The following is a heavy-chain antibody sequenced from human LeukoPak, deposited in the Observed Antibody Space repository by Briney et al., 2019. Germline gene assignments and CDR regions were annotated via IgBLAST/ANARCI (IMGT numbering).Heavy chain of an antibody. D-gene: IGHD2-21*02. CDR2: MNPNSGNT. CDR1: GYTFTSYD. CDR3: ASLAGVTYGFDY. V-gene: IGHV1-8*01. Sequence: ASVKVSCKASGYTFTSYDINWVRQATGQGLEWMGWMNPNSGNTGYAQKFQGRVTMTRNTSISTACMELSSLRSEDTAVYYCASLAGVTYGFDYWGQGTLVTVSS. J-gene: IGHJ4*02.